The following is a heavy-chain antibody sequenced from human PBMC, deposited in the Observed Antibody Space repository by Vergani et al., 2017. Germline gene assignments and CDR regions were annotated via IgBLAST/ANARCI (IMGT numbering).Heavy chain of an antibody. J-gene: IGHJ3*02. CDR2: ISYDGSNK. CDR1: GFTFSSYA. V-gene: IGHV3-30-3*01. CDR3: AKGPKPNNWGGYAFDI. D-gene: IGHD7-27*01. Sequence: QVQLVESGGGVVQPGRSLRLSCAASGFTFSSYAMHWVRQAPGKGLEWVAVISYDGSNKYYADSVKGRFTISRDNSKNTLYLQMNSLRAEDTAVYYCAKGPKPNNWGGYAFDIWGQGTMVTVSS.